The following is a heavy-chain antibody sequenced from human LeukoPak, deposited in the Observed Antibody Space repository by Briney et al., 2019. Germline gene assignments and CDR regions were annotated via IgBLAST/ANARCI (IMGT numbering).Heavy chain of an antibody. V-gene: IGHV4-61*01. CDR2: IYYSGST. J-gene: IGHJ4*02. CDR3: ARSRGWGSDYDRFSSDFDY. CDR1: GGSVSSGSYF. Sequence: PSETLSLTCTVYGGSVSSGSYFWSWIRQPPGKGLEWIGYIYYSGSTNYNPSLKSRVTMSVDTSRNQFSLKLSSVTAADTAVYSCARSRGWGSDYDRFSSDFDYWGQGILVTVSS. D-gene: IGHD5-12*01.